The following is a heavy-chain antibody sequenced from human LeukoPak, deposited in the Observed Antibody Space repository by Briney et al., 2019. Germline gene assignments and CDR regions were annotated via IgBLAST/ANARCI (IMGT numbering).Heavy chain of an antibody. D-gene: IGHD6-19*01. CDR2: ISWNSGSI. V-gene: IGHV3-9*01. Sequence: GGSLRLSCAASGFTFDDYAMHWVRQAPGKGLEWVSGISWNSGSIGYADSVKGRFTISRDNAKNSLYLQMNSLRAEDTALYYCAKEGQWLASYYFDYWGQGTLVTVSS. J-gene: IGHJ4*02. CDR1: GFTFDDYA. CDR3: AKEGQWLASYYFDY.